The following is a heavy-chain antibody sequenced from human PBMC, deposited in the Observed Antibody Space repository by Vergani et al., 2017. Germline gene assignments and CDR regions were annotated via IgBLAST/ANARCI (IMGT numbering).Heavy chain of an antibody. J-gene: IGHJ4*02. CDR3: AKVDGGTNVGSICYFDY. D-gene: IGHD4-23*01. V-gene: IGHV3-23*01. Sequence: EVQLLESGGGLVQPGGSLRLSCAASGFTFSSYAMSWVRQAPGKGLEWVSAISGSGGSTYYADSVKGRLTISRDNSKNTLYLQMNSLRAEDTAVYYCAKVDGGTNVGSICYFDYWGQGTLVTVSS. CDR1: GFTFSSYA. CDR2: ISGSGGST.